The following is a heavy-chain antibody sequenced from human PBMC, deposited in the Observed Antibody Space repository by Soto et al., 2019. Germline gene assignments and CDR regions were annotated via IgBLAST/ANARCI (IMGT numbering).Heavy chain of an antibody. CDR1: GGSFSGYY. CDR3: ANRYYNFWSAYLKGPAWFDP. D-gene: IGHD3-3*01. CDR2: INHSGST. J-gene: IGHJ5*02. V-gene: IGHV4-34*01. Sequence: ETLSLTCAVYGGSFSGYYWSWIRQPPGKGLEWIGEINHSGSTNYNPSLKSRVTISLDTSKNQFSLKLSSVTAADTAVYYCANRYYNFWSAYLKGPAWFDPWGQGTLVTVSS.